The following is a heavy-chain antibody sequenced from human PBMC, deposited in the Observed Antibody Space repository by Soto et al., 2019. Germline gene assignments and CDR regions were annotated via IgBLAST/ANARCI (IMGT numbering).Heavy chain of an antibody. CDR3: ARDVHDYGDSDYYYYGMDV. D-gene: IGHD4-17*01. J-gene: IGHJ6*02. CDR1: GYSISSGGYY. Sequence: SETLSLTCTFSGYSISSGGYYLSWIRQHPGKGLEWIGYIYYSGSTYYNPSLKSRVTISVDTSKNQFSLKLSSVTAADTAVYYCARDVHDYGDSDYYYYGMDVWGQGTTVTVSS. V-gene: IGHV4-31*03. CDR2: IYYSGST.